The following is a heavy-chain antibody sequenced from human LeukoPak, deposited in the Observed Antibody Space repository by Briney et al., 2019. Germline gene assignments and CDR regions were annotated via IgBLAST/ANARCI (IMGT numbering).Heavy chain of an antibody. CDR1: GYTFTNYD. J-gene: IGHJ6*03. V-gene: IGHV1-8*01. CDR2: MNPNSGNT. CDR3: ARAIRPSYYYYMDV. D-gene: IGHD5-24*01. Sequence: ASVKVSCKAAGYTFTNYDINWVRQAPGQGLEGVGWMNPNSGNTGYAQNFQGRGTMTTNTSINTAYMELSSLRSEDTAIYYCARAIRPSYYYYMDVWGKGTTVTISS.